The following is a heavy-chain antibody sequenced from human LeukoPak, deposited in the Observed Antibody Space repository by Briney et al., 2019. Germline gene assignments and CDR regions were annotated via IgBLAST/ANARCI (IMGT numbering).Heavy chain of an antibody. J-gene: IGHJ6*02. CDR1: GFTFSSYS. CDR3: ATLPVVPAANGAYYYYYYGMDV. D-gene: IGHD2-2*01. CDR2: ISSSSSYI. Sequence: GGSLRLSCAASGFTFSSYSMNWVRQAPGKGLEWVSSISSSSSYIYYADSVKGRFTISRDNAKNSLYLQMNSLRAEDTAVYYCATLPVVPAANGAYYYYYYGMDVWGQGPRSPSP. V-gene: IGHV3-21*01.